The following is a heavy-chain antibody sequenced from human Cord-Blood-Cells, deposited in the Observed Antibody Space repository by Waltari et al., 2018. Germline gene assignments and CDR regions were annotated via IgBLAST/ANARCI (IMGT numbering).Heavy chain of an antibody. CDR2: INPNSVGT. CDR3: ARVAYGSGSYAFDI. J-gene: IGHJ3*02. D-gene: IGHD3-10*01. V-gene: IGHV1-2*02. Sequence: QVQLVQSGAEVKKPGASVKVSCKASGYTFTGYYMHWVRQAPGQGLEWMGWINPNSVGTNYAQKFQGRVTMTRDTSISTAYMELSRLRSDDTAVYYCARVAYGSGSYAFDIWGQGTMVTVSS. CDR1: GYTFTGYY.